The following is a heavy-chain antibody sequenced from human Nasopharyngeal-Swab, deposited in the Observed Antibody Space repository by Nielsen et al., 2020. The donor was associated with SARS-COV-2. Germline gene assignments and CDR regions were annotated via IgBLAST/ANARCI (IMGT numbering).Heavy chain of an antibody. D-gene: IGHD6-19*01. V-gene: IGHV4-39*01. CDR2: MYYSGST. CDR3: ARRVAVADSFDY. J-gene: IGHJ4*02. Sequence: SETLSLTCTVSGGSISSRSYYWGWIRQPPGKGPEWIGSMYYSGSTYYNPSLKSRVTISVDTSKNQFSLKLSSVTAADTAVYYCARRVAVADSFDYWGQGTLVTVSS. CDR1: GGSISSRSYY.